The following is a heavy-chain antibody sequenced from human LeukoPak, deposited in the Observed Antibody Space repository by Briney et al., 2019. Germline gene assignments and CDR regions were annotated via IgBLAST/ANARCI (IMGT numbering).Heavy chain of an antibody. CDR1: GYTFTSYG. D-gene: IGHD2-2*01. Sequence: ASVKVSCKASGYTFTSYGISWVRQAPGQGLEWMGWISAYNGNTNYAQKLQGRVTMTTDTSASTAYMELSRLRSDDTAVYYCARDTVPAAIVNWFDPWGQGTLVTVSS. CDR2: ISAYNGNT. CDR3: ARDTVPAAIVNWFDP. V-gene: IGHV1-18*01. J-gene: IGHJ5*02.